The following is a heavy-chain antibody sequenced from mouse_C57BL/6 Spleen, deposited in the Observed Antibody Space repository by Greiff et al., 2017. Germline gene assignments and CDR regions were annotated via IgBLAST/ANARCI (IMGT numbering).Heavy chain of an antibody. V-gene: IGHV5-4*01. CDR1: GFTFSSYA. J-gene: IGHJ2*01. CDR3: ARDGRCFPSVFDY. D-gene: IGHD4-1*01. CDR2: ISDGGSYN. Sequence: EVKLVESGGGLVKPGGSLKLSCAASGFTFSSYAMSWVRQTPEKRLAWVATISDGGSYNYSPDNVKGQFTISSDHAKNNLYLQLNHLKSDDTAMYYYARDGRCFPSVFDYWGQGTTLTVSS.